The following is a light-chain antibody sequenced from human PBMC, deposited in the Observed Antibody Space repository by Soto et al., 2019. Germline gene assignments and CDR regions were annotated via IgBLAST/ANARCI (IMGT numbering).Light chain of an antibody. CDR3: CSYAGSDSYV. V-gene: IGLV2-11*01. Sequence: QSVLTQPRSVSGSPGQSVTISCTGTSSDVGGYNYVSWYQQHPGKAPKLMIYDVSKRPSGVPDRFSGSKSGNTASLTISGLQAEEEADYYCCSYAGSDSYVFGTGTKVTVL. J-gene: IGLJ1*01. CDR1: SSDVGGYNY. CDR2: DVS.